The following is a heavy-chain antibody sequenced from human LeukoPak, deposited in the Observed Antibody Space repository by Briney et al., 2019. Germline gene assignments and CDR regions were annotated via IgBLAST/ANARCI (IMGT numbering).Heavy chain of an antibody. J-gene: IGHJ3*02. CDR2: IYYSGNT. V-gene: IGHV4-59*01. D-gene: IGHD3-22*01. CDR3: AGEDYFDSSGYASWRFDI. CDR1: GGSISDYY. Sequence: SETLSLTCTVSGGSISDYYWTWLRQPPGKGLEWIGHIYYSGNTIYNPSLKSRVTISVDTSKNQFSLKLTSVTTADTAVYYCAGEDYFDSSGYASWRFDIWGQGTMVTVSS.